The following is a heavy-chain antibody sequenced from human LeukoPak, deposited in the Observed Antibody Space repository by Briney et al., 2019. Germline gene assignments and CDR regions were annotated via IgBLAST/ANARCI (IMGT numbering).Heavy chain of an antibody. CDR1: GFSFSNFW. D-gene: IGHD1-1*01. CDR2: INPDGTAA. V-gene: IGHV3-74*01. CDR3: AKGSNFAFDN. Sequence: GGSLRLSCAASGFSFSNFWMHWVRQAPGMGLVWVSQINPDGTAALYADSVKGRFTISRDNAKNTLYLQMNTLRADDTAVNYCAKGSNFAFDNWGQGILVTVSS. J-gene: IGHJ4*02.